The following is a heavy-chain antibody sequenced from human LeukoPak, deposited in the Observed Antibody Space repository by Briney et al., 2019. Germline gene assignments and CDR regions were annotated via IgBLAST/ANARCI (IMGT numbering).Heavy chain of an antibody. CDR1: GGSFSGYY. J-gene: IGHJ3*02. D-gene: IGHD6-13*01. CDR3: ARGPRGSSSPYGAFDI. CDR2: INHSGST. Sequence: SETLSLTCAVYGGSFSGYYWSWIRQPPGKGLEWIGEINHSGSTNYNPSLKSRVTISVDTSKNQFSLKLSPVTAADTAVYYCARGPRGSSSPYGAFDIWGQGTMVTVSS. V-gene: IGHV4-34*01.